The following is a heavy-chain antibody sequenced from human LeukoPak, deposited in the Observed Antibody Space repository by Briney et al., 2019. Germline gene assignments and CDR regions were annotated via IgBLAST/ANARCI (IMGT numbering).Heavy chain of an antibody. CDR3: ARPNCSGGSCYSAWFDP. CDR2: IYYSGST. Sequence: PSETLSLACAVYGGSFSGYYWSWVRQPPGKGLEWIGYIYYSGSTNYNPSLKSRVTISVDTSKNQFSLKLSSVTAADTAVYYCARPNCSGGSCYSAWFDPWGQGTLVTVSS. J-gene: IGHJ5*02. CDR1: GGSFSGYY. D-gene: IGHD2-15*01. V-gene: IGHV4-59*08.